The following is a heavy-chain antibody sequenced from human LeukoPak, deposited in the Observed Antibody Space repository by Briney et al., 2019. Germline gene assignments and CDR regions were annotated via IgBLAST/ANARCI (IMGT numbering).Heavy chain of an antibody. CDR2: IWYDGSNK. Sequence: GGSLRLSCAASGFTFSSYGMHWVRQAPGKGLEWVAVIWYDGSNKYYADSVKGRFTISRDNSKNTLYLQMNSLRAEDTAVYYCAKDYYYDSSGYLDPWGQGTLVTVSS. CDR1: GFTFSSYG. CDR3: AKDYYYDSSGYLDP. V-gene: IGHV3-33*06. J-gene: IGHJ5*02. D-gene: IGHD3-22*01.